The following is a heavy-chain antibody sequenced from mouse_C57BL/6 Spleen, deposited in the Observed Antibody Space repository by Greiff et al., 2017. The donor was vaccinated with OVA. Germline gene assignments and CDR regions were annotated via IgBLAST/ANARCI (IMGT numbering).Heavy chain of an antibody. CDR2: ISDGGSYT. Sequence: EVQLVESGGGLVKPGGSLKLSCAASGFTFSSYAMSWVRQTPEKRLEWVATISDGGSYTYYPDNVKGRFTISRDNAKNNLYLQMSHLKSEDTAMYYCARDRGDVNWYFDVWGTGTTVTVSS. V-gene: IGHV5-4*01. J-gene: IGHJ1*03. CDR3: ARDRGDVNWYFDV. D-gene: IGHD3-1*01. CDR1: GFTFSSYA.